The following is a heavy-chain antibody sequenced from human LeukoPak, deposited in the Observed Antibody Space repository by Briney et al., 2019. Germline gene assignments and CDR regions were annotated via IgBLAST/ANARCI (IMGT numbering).Heavy chain of an antibody. CDR3: ARGYSLRGAFDI. D-gene: IGHD2-15*01. V-gene: IGHV3-7*01. CDR1: GFTFNTYW. J-gene: IGHJ3*02. CDR2: MNQDGSEK. Sequence: PGGSLRLSCAASGFTFNTYWMNWVRQAPGKGLEWVAIMNQDGSEKHYVDSLKGRFTTSRDNAKNSLYLQMSSLRAEDTAVYYCARGYSLRGAFDIWGHGTMVTVSS.